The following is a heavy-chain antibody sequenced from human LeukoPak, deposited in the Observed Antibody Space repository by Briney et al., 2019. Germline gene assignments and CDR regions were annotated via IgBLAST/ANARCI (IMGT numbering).Heavy chain of an antibody. CDR1: GFTFSSYA. V-gene: IGHV3-30-3*01. Sequence: PGGSLRLSCAASGFTFSSYAMHWVRQAPGKGLEWVAVISYDGSNKYYADSVKGRFTISRDNSKNTPYLQMNSLRAEDTAVYYCARDRQYSSSCFYYWGQGTLVTVSS. D-gene: IGHD6-13*01. CDR2: ISYDGSNK. J-gene: IGHJ4*02. CDR3: ARDRQYSSSCFYY.